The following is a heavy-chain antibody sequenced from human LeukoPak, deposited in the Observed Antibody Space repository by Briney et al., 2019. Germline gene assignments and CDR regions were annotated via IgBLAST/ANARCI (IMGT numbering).Heavy chain of an antibody. CDR3: VREFSSTSLY. CDR2: ISGDGSSL. CDR1: GFTFSNYW. V-gene: IGHV3-74*01. D-gene: IGHD2-2*01. J-gene: IGHJ4*02. Sequence: GGSLRLSCAASGFTFSNYWMHWVRQAPGKGLVWVSRISGDGSSLTYADSVKGRFTLSRDNAKNTLYLQMNTLRVEDTAVYYCVREFSSTSLYWGQGTLVTVSS.